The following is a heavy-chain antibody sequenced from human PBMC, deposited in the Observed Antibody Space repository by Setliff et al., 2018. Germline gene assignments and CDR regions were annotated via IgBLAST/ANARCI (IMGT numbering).Heavy chain of an antibody. V-gene: IGHV4-30-4*08. CDR3: ARESRYYYDNLGTLDY. CDR2: IYSSGST. Sequence: PSETLSLTCTVSGGSISRGDYYWSWIRQPPGKGLEWIGYIYSSGSTYYNPSLKSRVSISVDTSKNQFSLKLSSVTAADTAVYYCARESRYYYDNLGTLDYWGQGTLVTVSS. J-gene: IGHJ4*02. CDR1: GGSISRGDYY. D-gene: IGHD3-22*01.